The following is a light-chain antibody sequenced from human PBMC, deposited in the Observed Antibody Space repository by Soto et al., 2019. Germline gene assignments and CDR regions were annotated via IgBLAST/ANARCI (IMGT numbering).Light chain of an antibody. CDR3: QQRSIRPLT. J-gene: IGKJ5*01. CDR1: QSVGSY. Sequence: EIVLTQSPATLSLSPGEGATLSCRASQSVGSYLAWYQQKPGQAPRLLIYDTSKRPTGIPARFSGRGSGTDFTLTISSLEPEDFAVYYCQQRSIRPLTFGQGTRLEI. CDR2: DTS. V-gene: IGKV3-11*01.